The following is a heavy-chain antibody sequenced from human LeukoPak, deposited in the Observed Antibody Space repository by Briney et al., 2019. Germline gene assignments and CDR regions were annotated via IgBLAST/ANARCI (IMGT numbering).Heavy chain of an antibody. CDR2: INHSGST. CDR1: GGSFSGYY. Sequence: SETLSLTCAVYGGSFSGYYWSWIRQPPGKGLEWIGEINHSGSTNYNPSLKSRVTISVDTSKNQFSLKLSSVTAADTAVYYCAREDRYSSAWGGVHWGQRTLVTVSS. CDR3: AREDRYSSAWGGVH. V-gene: IGHV4-34*01. D-gene: IGHD6-19*01. J-gene: IGHJ4*02.